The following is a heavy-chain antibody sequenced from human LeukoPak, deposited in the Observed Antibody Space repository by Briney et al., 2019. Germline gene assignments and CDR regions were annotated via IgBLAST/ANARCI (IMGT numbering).Heavy chain of an antibody. J-gene: IGHJ6*03. Sequence: ASVTVSCKASGYTFTSYDINWVRQAPGQGLEWMGWMNPNSGNTGYAQKFQGRVTITRNTSISTAYMELSSLRSEDTAVYYCARGSRGMITFGGVIARGPYYYYMDVWGKGTTVTVSS. V-gene: IGHV1-8*03. CDR2: MNPNSGNT. CDR3: ARGSRGMITFGGVIARGPYYYYMDV. D-gene: IGHD3-16*02. CDR1: GYTFTSYD.